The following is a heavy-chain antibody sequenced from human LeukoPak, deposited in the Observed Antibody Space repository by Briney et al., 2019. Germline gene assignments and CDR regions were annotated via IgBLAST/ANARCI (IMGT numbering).Heavy chain of an antibody. CDR3: ARDPGDGYRGDY. Sequence: ASVKVSCKASGYTFAGYYMHWVRQAPGQGLEWMGIINPSGGSTSYAQKFQGRVTMTRDTSTSTVYMELSSLRSEDTAVYYCARDPGDGYRGDYWGQGTLVTVSS. D-gene: IGHD5-24*01. J-gene: IGHJ4*02. V-gene: IGHV1-46*01. CDR2: INPSGGST. CDR1: GYTFAGYY.